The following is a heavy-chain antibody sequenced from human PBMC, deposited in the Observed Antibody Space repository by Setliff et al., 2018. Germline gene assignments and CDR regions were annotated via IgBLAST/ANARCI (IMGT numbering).Heavy chain of an antibody. J-gene: IGHJ6*03. CDR2: ITPMIGTA. D-gene: IGHD5-18*01. CDR1: GDPFRNKA. CDR3: VREGVDTRSSTDYRYYMDV. Sequence: ASVKDSCKASGDPFRNKAITWVRQASGQGIEWLGRITPMIGTANYAQKFQGRVTIITDESTTTAYRELSSLGSEDTAVYYCVREGVDTRSSTDYRYYMDVWGKGTTVTVSS. V-gene: IGHV1-69*05.